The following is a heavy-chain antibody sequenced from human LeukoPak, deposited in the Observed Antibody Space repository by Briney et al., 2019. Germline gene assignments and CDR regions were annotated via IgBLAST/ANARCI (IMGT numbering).Heavy chain of an antibody. V-gene: IGHV1-46*01. CDR1: GYTFTSYY. J-gene: IGHJ5*02. D-gene: IGHD3-10*01. Sequence: ASVKVSCKASGYTFTSYYMHWVRQAPGQGLEWMGLINPSGGSTSYAQKFQGRVTMTRDTSTSTVYMELSSLRSEGTAVYYCARGVTMVRGVIISPWFDPWGQATLVTVSS. CDR2: INPSGGST. CDR3: ARGVTMVRGVIISPWFDP.